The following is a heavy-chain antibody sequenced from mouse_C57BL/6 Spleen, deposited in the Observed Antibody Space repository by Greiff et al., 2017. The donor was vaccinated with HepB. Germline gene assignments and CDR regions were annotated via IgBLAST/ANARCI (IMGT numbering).Heavy chain of an antibody. J-gene: IGHJ4*01. Sequence: VQLQHSGPELVKPGASVKISCKASGYSFTGYYMNWVKQSPEKSLEWIGEINPSTGGTTYNQKFKAKATLTVDKSSSTAYMQLKSLTSEDSAVYYCARYYDGYFYAMDDWGQGTSVTVSS. CDR2: INPSTGGT. V-gene: IGHV1-42*01. CDR3: ARYYDGYFYAMDD. D-gene: IGHD2-3*01. CDR1: GYSFTGYY.